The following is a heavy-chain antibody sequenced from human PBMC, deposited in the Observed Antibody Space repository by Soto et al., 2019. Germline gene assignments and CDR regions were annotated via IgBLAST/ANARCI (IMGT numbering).Heavy chain of an antibody. J-gene: IGHJ4*02. CDR1: GFTFSSYA. CDR3: AKDANRDYYDSSGKDY. CDR2: ISGSGGST. V-gene: IGHV3-23*01. Sequence: GGSLRLSCAASGFTFSSYAMSWVRQAPGKGLEWVSAISGSGGSTYYADSVKGRFTISRDNSKNTLYLQMNSLRAEDTAVYYCAKDANRDYYDSSGKDYWGQGTLVTVSS. D-gene: IGHD3-22*01.